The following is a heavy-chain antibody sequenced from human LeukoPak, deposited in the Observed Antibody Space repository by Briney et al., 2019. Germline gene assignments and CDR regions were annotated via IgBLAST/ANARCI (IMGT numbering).Heavy chain of an antibody. CDR3: ARDLWFGEFHDY. D-gene: IGHD3-10*01. CDR2: ISSTSITI. Sequence: GGSLRLSCAASGLTFSNSDMNWVRQVPGKGLEWVSFISSTSITIYYADSVKGRFTISRDNAKNSLYLQMNSLRAEDTAVYYCARDLWFGEFHDYWGQGTLVTVSS. J-gene: IGHJ4*02. V-gene: IGHV3-48*04. CDR1: GLTFSNSD.